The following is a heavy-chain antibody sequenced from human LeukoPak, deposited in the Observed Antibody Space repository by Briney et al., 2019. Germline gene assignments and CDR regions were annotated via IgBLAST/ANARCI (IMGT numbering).Heavy chain of an antibody. D-gene: IGHD2-15*01. V-gene: IGHV3-53*01. J-gene: IGHJ3*02. CDR3: ARSLVASNDAFDI. CDR1: GFTVSSNY. Sequence: GGSLRLSCAASGFTVSSNYMSWVRQAPGKGLEWVSVIYSGGSTYYADSVKGRFTISRDNSKNTLYLQMNSLRAEDTAVYYCARSLVASNDAFDIWGQGTMVTVSS. CDR2: IYSGGST.